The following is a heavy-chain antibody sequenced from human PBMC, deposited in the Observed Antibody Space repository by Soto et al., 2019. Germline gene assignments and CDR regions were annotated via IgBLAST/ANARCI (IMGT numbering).Heavy chain of an antibody. CDR3: ARSGGAYNWFDP. D-gene: IGHD2-21*01. V-gene: IGHV4-30-2*01. Sequence: SETLSLTCAVSGGSISSGGYSWSWIRQPPGKGLEWIGYIYHSGTTYYNPSLKSRVTISVDRSKNQFSLKLSSVTAADTAVYYCARSGGAYNWFDPWGQGTLVTVSS. J-gene: IGHJ5*02. CDR2: IYHSGTT. CDR1: GGSISSGGYS.